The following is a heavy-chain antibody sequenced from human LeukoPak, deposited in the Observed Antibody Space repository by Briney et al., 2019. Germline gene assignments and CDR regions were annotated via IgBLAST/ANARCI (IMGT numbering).Heavy chain of an antibody. CDR2: ISSDGSNK. Sequence: GGSLRLSCAASGFTFSSYGMHWVRQAPGKGLEWVAVISSDGSNKSYADSVKGRFTISRDNSKNTLYLQMYSLRAEDTAVYYCARDLMCSSTSCVSNWFDPWGQGTLVTVSS. CDR1: GFTFSSYG. J-gene: IGHJ5*02. CDR3: ARDLMCSSTSCVSNWFDP. D-gene: IGHD2-2*01. V-gene: IGHV3-30*03.